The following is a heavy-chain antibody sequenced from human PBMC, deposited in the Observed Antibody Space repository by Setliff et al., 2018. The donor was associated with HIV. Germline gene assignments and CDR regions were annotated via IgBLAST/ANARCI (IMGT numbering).Heavy chain of an antibody. CDR1: GFTLTDYP. Sequence: PGGSLRLSCAASGFTLTDYPMHWVRQAPGNGLEWVAVIASHGNWHDYAASVKGRFTISRDTSRNTLYLQMNSLRVEDTAVYYCARRAYCSSTTCFDNWGQGTLVTVSS. J-gene: IGHJ4*02. CDR2: IASHGNWH. D-gene: IGHD2-2*01. CDR3: ARRAYCSSTTCFDN. V-gene: IGHV3-30*04.